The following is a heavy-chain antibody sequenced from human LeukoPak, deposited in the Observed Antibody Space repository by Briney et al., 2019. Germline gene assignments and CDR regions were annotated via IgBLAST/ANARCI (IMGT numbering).Heavy chain of an antibody. CDR2: INPNPSGGST. J-gene: IGHJ4*02. Sequence: ASVKVSSKASRYTFTSYYMHWVRQAPGQGLEWVAIINPNPSGGSTSYAQKFQGRVTMTRDMSTSTVYMEVSSLRSEDTAVYYCARSPTGSGSYYGLDYWGQGTLVTVSS. D-gene: IGHD1-26*01. V-gene: IGHV1-46*01. CDR3: ARSPTGSGSYYGLDY. CDR1: RYTFTSYY.